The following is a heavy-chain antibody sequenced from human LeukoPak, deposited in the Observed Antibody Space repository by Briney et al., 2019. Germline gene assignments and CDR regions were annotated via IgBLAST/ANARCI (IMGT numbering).Heavy chain of an antibody. CDR3: ARALYSYGANQDDY. J-gene: IGHJ4*02. CDR1: GFTLRSYW. D-gene: IGHD5-18*01. Sequence: GGSLRLSCAASGFTLRSYWMNWVRQAPGKGLEWVANINQDASAKSYVDSVRGRFTISRDDAKNSLHLQMNSLRAEDTAVYYCARALYSYGANQDDYWGQGILVTVSS. V-gene: IGHV3-7*01. CDR2: INQDASAK.